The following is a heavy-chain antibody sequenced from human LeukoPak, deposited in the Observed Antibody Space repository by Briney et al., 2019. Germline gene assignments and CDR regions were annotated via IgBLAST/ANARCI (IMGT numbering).Heavy chain of an antibody. Sequence: GGSLRLSCAASGFTFSSYVMHWVRQAPGKGLEWVAVIWYDGSNKYYADSVKGRFTISRDNSKNTLYLQMNSLRAEDTAVYYCARDRRGVVPAATVPAFDIWGQGTMVTVSS. CDR3: ARDRRGVVPAATVPAFDI. J-gene: IGHJ3*02. CDR1: GFTFSSYV. V-gene: IGHV3-33*01. CDR2: IWYDGSNK. D-gene: IGHD2-2*01.